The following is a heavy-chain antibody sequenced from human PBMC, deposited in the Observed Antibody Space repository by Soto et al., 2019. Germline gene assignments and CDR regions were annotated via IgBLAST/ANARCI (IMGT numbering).Heavy chain of an antibody. CDR2: IYPGDSDT. D-gene: IGHD2-8*01. V-gene: IGHV5-51*01. CDR3: ARGYCTNSVCSPYDAFDI. Sequence: GESLKISCKGSGYSFTSYWTGWGGKLPGKGLEWMGIIYPGDSDTRHSPSFQGQVTISADKSISTAYLQWSSLKASDTAMYYCARGYCTNSVCSPYDAFDIWGQGTMVTVSS. J-gene: IGHJ3*02. CDR1: GYSFTSYW.